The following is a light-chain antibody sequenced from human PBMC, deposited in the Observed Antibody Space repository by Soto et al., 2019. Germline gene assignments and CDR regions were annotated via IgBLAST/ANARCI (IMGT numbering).Light chain of an antibody. CDR1: QSVGYN. Sequence: EIVVTQSPATLSVSPGERATLSCRASQSVGYNFAWYQQKPGQAPRLLIFATSTRATGVPARFSGSGSGTEFTLTISSLQSEDFAVYYCQQYGDWPLTFGVGAKVEIE. CDR2: ATS. CDR3: QQYGDWPLT. V-gene: IGKV3-15*01. J-gene: IGKJ4*01.